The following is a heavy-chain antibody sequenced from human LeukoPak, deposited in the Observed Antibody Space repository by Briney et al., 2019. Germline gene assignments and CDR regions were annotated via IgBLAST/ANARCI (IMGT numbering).Heavy chain of an antibody. CDR2: IYYSGST. CDR3: ARAVATVYDY. V-gene: IGHV4-61*01. J-gene: IGHJ4*02. Sequence: PSETLSLTCTVSGYSISSGYYWSWIRQPPGKGLEWIGYIYYSGSTNYNPSLKSRVTISIDTSKNQFSLKLSSVTAADTAMYYCARAVATVYDYWGQGTLVTVSS. CDR1: GYSISSGYY. D-gene: IGHD5-12*01.